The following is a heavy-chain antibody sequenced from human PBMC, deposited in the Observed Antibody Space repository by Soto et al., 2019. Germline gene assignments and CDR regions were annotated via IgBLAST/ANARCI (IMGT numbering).Heavy chain of an antibody. CDR1: GYTFTHYY. J-gene: IGHJ4*02. Sequence: QVQLVQSGAEVKKPGASVKLSCRTSGYTFTHYYIHRVRQAPGQGLEWLAIINPASGSTNYAQDFLGRVTLTMDTSTTTVYMELSGLRAEDTAIFYCARDLAAGDHWGQGTLVTVSS. CDR3: ARDLAAGDH. V-gene: IGHV1-46*01. D-gene: IGHD6-25*01. CDR2: INPASGST.